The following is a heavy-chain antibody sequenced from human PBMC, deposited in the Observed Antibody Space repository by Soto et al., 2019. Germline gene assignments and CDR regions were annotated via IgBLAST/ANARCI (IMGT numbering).Heavy chain of an antibody. CDR3: ASDPVYCSGNYYQGP. Sequence: QVQLQESGPGLVKPSQTLSLTCTVSGGSISSGDYYWSWSRQPPGKGLEWIGYIYYSGSTYYNPSLKSRVTISVDTSKNQFSLKLSSVTAADRAVYYCASDPVYCSGNYYQGPWGQGTLVTVSS. D-gene: IGHD3-10*01. CDR2: IYYSGST. J-gene: IGHJ5*02. V-gene: IGHV4-30-4*01. CDR1: GGSISSGDYY.